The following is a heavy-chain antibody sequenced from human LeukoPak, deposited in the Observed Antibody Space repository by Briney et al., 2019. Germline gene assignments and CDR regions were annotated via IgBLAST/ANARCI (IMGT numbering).Heavy chain of an antibody. CDR2: ISWNSGSI. CDR3: AKADCSSTSCYKNAFDI. D-gene: IGHD2-2*02. J-gene: IGHJ3*02. Sequence: GRSLRLSCAASGFTFDDYAMHWVRQAPGEGLEWVSGISWNSGSIGYADSVKGRFTISRDNAKNSLYLQMNSLRAEDTALYYCAKADCSSTSCYKNAFDIWGQGTMVTVSS. CDR1: GFTFDDYA. V-gene: IGHV3-9*01.